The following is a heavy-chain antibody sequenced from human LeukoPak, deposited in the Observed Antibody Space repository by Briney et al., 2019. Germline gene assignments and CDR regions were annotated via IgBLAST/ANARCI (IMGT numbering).Heavy chain of an antibody. Sequence: SETLSLTCTVSGYSISSGFYWAWIRQPPGEGLEWIGSIYYSGTTYFNSSLKSRVTISVERSKNHFSLKLSSLTVADTARYYCARVYSSTHNWFDTWGQGIQVTVSS. CDR3: ARVYSSTHNWFDT. V-gene: IGHV4-38-2*02. J-gene: IGHJ5*02. CDR1: GYSISSGFY. D-gene: IGHD6-19*01. CDR2: IYYSGTT.